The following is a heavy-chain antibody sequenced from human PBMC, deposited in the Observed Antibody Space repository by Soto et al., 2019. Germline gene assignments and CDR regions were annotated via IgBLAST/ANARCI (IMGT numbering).Heavy chain of an antibody. CDR3: ARERSRYDRSGYYRPDY. Sequence: SVKVSCKASGDTFSSYAISWVRQAPGQGLEWMGGIIPILGTPNYAQKFQGRVTITADKSTSTAYMELSSLRSEDTAVYYCARERSRYDRSGYYRPDYWGQGTLVTVSS. V-gene: IGHV1-69*10. J-gene: IGHJ4*02. D-gene: IGHD3-22*01. CDR1: GDTFSSYA. CDR2: IIPILGTP.